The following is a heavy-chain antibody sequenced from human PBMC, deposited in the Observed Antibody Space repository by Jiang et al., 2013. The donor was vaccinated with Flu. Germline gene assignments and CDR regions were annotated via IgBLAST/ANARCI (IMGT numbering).Heavy chain of an antibody. J-gene: IGHJ3*02. CDR3: AKFFYDYVWDGAFDI. Sequence: PGGSLRLSCAASGFTFSNYAMSWVRQAPGKGLEWVSAISGSGGSTYYADSVKGRFTISRDNSKNTLYLEMNSLRAEDTAVYYCAKFFYDYVWDGAFDIWGQGTMVTVSS. V-gene: IGHV3-23*01. CDR2: ISGSGGST. CDR1: GFTFSNYA. D-gene: IGHD3-16*01.